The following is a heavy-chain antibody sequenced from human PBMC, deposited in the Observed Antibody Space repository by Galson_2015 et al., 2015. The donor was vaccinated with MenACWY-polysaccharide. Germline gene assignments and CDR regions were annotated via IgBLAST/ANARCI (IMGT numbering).Heavy chain of an antibody. J-gene: IGHJ5*02. CDR3: AKDSTDFWSVAGRFDH. CDR1: GFTFTSYA. V-gene: IGHV3-23*01. CDR2: IRSSGTNT. Sequence: SLRLSCAASGFTFTSYAMSWVRQAPGKGLEWVSAIRSSGTNTYYADSVKGRFTISRDNSKNTLYLQMNSLRAEDTAVYYCAKDSTDFWSVAGRFDHLGQGTLVTVSS. D-gene: IGHD3-3*01.